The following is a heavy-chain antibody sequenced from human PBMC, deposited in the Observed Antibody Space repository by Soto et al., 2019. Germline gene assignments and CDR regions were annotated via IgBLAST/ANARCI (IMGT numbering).Heavy chain of an antibody. J-gene: IGHJ6*02. CDR1: GYSFTSYW. Sequence: PGESLKISCKGSGYSFTSYWISWVRQMPGKGLEWMGRIDPSDSYTNYSPSFQGHVTISADKSISTAYLQWSSLKASDTAMYYCALSTDYYYYYGMDVWGQGTTVTVSS. D-gene: IGHD4-4*01. V-gene: IGHV5-10-1*01. CDR3: ALSTDYYYYYGMDV. CDR2: IDPSDSYT.